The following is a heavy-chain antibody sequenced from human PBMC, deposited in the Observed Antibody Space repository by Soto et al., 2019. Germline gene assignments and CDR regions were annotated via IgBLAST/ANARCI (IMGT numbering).Heavy chain of an antibody. Sequence: QVQLQESGPGLVKPSQTLSLTCTVSGGSISSGDYYWSWIRQPPGKGMEWIWYIYYSGSTYYNPSLKRRVTISVDTSKNQFSLKLSSVTAADTAVDYCASVSYFNALDYWGQGTLVTVSS. CDR1: GGSISSGDYY. V-gene: IGHV4-30-4*01. J-gene: IGHJ4*02. CDR2: IYYSGST. D-gene: IGHD3-9*01. CDR3: ASVSYFNALDY.